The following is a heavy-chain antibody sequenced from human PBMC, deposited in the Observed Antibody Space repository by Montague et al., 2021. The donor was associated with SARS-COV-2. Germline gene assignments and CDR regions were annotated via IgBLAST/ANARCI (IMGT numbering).Heavy chain of an antibody. CDR2: INYGGST. CDR1: GGSFSDYH. CDR3: ARGAPGY. Sequence: SETLSLTCAVYGGSFSDYHWTWIRQSPGKGLEWIGQINYGGSTKYNPSLKGRVTISIDTSKNQFSLKLTSVTAADTAVYYCARGAPGYWGQGTLVTVSS. V-gene: IGHV4-34*01. J-gene: IGHJ4*02. D-gene: IGHD1-1*01.